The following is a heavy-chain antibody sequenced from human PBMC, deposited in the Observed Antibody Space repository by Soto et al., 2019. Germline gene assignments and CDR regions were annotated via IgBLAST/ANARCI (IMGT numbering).Heavy chain of an antibody. CDR1: GYTFITYD. Sequence: RASVKVSCKASGYTFITYDINWVRQATGQGLEWMGWMNPSNGNAGYAQKFQGRLTMTRNTSISTAYMELSSLRSDDTAVYFCARRKERSGPNYFDARGQGSLVTV. CDR3: ARRKERSGPNYFDA. J-gene: IGHJ4*02. V-gene: IGHV1-8*01. D-gene: IGHD6-25*01. CDR2: MNPSNGNA.